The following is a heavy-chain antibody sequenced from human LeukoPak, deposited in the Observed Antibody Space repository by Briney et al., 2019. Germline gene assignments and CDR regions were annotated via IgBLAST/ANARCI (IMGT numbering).Heavy chain of an antibody. CDR1: GFTFSTYA. Sequence: GGTLRLSCAASGFTFSTYAMSWVRQAPGKGLEWVSSISGGGGNTYFADSVKGRFTISRDNSKNTLYLQMNSLRAEDTALYYCGRGGSSWLYFFEYWGQGTPVTVSS. CDR3: GRGGSSWLYFFEY. V-gene: IGHV3-23*01. CDR2: ISGGGGNT. J-gene: IGHJ4*02. D-gene: IGHD6-13*01.